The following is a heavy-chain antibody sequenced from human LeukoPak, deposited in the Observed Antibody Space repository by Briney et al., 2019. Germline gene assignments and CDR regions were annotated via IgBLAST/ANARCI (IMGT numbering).Heavy chain of an antibody. CDR3: ARGLTGTTFDY. J-gene: IGHJ4*02. CDR2: IYYSGST. V-gene: IGHV4-59*01. D-gene: IGHD1-7*01. Sequence: SETLSLTCTVSGGSISSYYWSWIRQPPGKGLEWIGYIYYSGSTNYNPSLKSRVTISVDTSKNQFSLKLSSVTAADTAVYYCARGLTGTTFDYWGQGTLVTVSS. CDR1: GGSISSYY.